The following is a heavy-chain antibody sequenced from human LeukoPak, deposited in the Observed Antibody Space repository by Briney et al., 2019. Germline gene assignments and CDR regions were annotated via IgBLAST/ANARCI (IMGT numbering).Heavy chain of an antibody. D-gene: IGHD3-22*01. CDR2: ISSSSSYI. CDR1: GFTFSSYS. Sequence: PGGSLRLSCAASGFTFSSYSMNWVRQAPGKGLEWVSSISSSSSYIYYADSVKGRFTISRDNAKNSLYLQMNSLRAEDTAVYYCARDPFYDSSGFDYWGQGTLVTVSS. CDR3: ARDPFYDSSGFDY. J-gene: IGHJ4*02. V-gene: IGHV3-21*01.